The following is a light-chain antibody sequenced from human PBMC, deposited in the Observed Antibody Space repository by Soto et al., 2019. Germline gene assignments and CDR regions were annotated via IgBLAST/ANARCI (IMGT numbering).Light chain of an antibody. V-gene: IGKV1-5*01. CDR1: QSISSW. J-gene: IGKJ1*01. Sequence: DIQVTQSPSTLSASVGDKVTITCRASQSISSWLAGYQQKPGQAPKLLFYDASSLESGVPSRFSGSGSGTEFTLTISSLQPDDFATYDCQQYNSYWWTFGQGTKV. CDR3: QQYNSYWWT. CDR2: DAS.